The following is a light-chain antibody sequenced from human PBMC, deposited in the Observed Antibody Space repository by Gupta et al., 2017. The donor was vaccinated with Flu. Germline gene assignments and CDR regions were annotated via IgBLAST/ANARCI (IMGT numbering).Light chain of an antibody. V-gene: IGKV3-20*01. CDR1: RQISSSY. CDR3: QQYGGSVLYT. CDR2: GTI. Sequence: IVLTQSPGALSLSPGERATLSCKASRQISSSYLAWHQQKPGQAPRLLIAGTINRAAGTPDRFSGSGSGTEVMLTISNLEPGDSAVYFCQQYGGSVLYTFGQGTKLEIK. J-gene: IGKJ2*01.